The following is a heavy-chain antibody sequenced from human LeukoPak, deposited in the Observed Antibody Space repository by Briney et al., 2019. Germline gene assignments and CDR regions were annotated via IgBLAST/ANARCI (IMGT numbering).Heavy chain of an antibody. CDR2: ISGSSGST. CDR3: AKGRYYYDSSGFDY. J-gene: IGHJ4*02. Sequence: PGGAPRLSRSAPGFTLCTYGLSWGRPAPGEGAGGGSAISGSSGSTYCADSVKGRFTISRDNSKNTLYLQMNSLRAEDTAVYYCAKGRYYYDSSGFDYWGQGTLVTVSS. CDR1: GFTLCTYG. V-gene: IGHV3-23*01. D-gene: IGHD3-22*01.